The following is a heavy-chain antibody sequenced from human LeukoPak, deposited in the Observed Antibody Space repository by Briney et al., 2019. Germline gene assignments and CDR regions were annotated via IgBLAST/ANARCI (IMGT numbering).Heavy chain of an antibody. CDR2: IYNSGTT. D-gene: IGHD3-3*02. CDR3: ARHARGLATRPYYFDS. J-gene: IGHJ4*02. CDR1: SGSIRSNSHY. V-gene: IGHV4-39*01. Sequence: SETLSLTCTVSSGSIRSNSHYWGWIRQPPGKGLEWIGTIYNSGTTYYSPSLKSRVTLAIDTSKNQFSLKVNSVTAADTAIYYCARHARGLATRPYYFDSWGQGTLVTVSS.